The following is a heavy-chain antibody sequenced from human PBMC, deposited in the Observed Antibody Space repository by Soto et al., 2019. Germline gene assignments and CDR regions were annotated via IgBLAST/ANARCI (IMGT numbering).Heavy chain of an antibody. CDR1: GFSLSTSGVG. CDR3: AHRGIAVAGRGVDYFDC. CDR2: IYWDDDK. V-gene: IGHV2-5*02. J-gene: IGHJ4*02. D-gene: IGHD6-19*01. Sequence: SGPTLVNPTQTLTLTCTFSGFSLSTSGVGVGWIRQPPGKALEWLALIYWDDDKRYSPSLKSRLTITKDTSKNQVVLTMTNMDPVDTATYYCAHRGIAVAGRGVDYFDCWGQGTLVTVSS.